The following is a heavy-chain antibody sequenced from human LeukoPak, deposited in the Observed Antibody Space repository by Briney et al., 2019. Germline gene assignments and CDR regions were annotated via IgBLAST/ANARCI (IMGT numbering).Heavy chain of an antibody. Sequence: ASVKVSCKASGYTFTGYYMHWVRQAPGQGLEWMGRINPNSGGTNYAQKFQGRVTMTRDTSISTAYMEPSRLRSDDTAVYYCAREDYDFWSGYYTVHYYYYGMDVWGQGTTVTVSS. V-gene: IGHV1-2*06. D-gene: IGHD3-3*01. CDR3: AREDYDFWSGYYTVHYYYYGMDV. CDR2: INPNSGGT. J-gene: IGHJ6*02. CDR1: GYTFTGYY.